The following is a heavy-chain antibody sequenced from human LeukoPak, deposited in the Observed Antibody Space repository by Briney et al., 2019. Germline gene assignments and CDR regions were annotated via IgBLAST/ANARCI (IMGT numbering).Heavy chain of an antibody. CDR3: AKPGFSDYVWGSYRLYYFDY. J-gene: IGHJ4*02. Sequence: GGSLRLSCAASGFTFSSYAMSWVCQAPGKGLEWVSAISGSGGSAYYADSVKGRFTISRDNSKNTLYLQMNSLRAEDTAVYYCAKPGFSDYVWGSYRLYYFDYWGQGTLVTVSS. D-gene: IGHD3-16*02. V-gene: IGHV3-23*01. CDR1: GFTFSSYA. CDR2: ISGSGGSA.